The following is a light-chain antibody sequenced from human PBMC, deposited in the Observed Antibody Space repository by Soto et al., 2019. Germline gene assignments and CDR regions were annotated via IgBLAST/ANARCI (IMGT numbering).Light chain of an antibody. V-gene: IGKV3-20*01. CDR2: AIS. J-gene: IGKJ3*01. CDR3: QHYGSSHFT. CDR1: QSPDSRY. Sequence: DIVLTQSPGTLSLSPGERATLSCRASQSPDSRYLAWYQQKPGQPPRLLIYAISNRATGIPDRFSGSGSGTDFTLTISRVEPEDFAVYYCQHYGSSHFTFGPGTKVDI.